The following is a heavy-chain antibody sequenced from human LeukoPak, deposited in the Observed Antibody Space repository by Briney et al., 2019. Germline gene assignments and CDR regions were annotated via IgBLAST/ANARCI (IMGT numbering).Heavy chain of an antibody. Sequence: PGGSLRLSCAASGFTFSDYYVSWIRQAPGKGLEWVSYISSSGSTIYYADSVKGRFTISRDNAKNSLYLQMNSLRAEDTTVYYCARDRVGAIRYFDYWGQGTLVTVSS. CDR2: ISSSGSTI. CDR3: ARDRVGAIRYFDY. J-gene: IGHJ4*02. V-gene: IGHV3-11*04. CDR1: GFTFSDYY. D-gene: IGHD1-26*01.